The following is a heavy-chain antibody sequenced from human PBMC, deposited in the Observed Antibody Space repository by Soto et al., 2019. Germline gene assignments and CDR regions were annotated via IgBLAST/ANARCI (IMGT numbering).Heavy chain of an antibody. CDR3: VHRRGGGSGNYDDY. Sequence: QITLKESGPTLVKPTQTLTLTCTFSGFSLSTRGVGVGWIRQPPGKALEWLALIFWDDDKRYSPSLKSRLTIXKXIXXNQVVLTMTNMDPVDTATYYCVHRRGGGSGNYDDYWGQGTLVTVSS. J-gene: IGHJ4*02. D-gene: IGHD1-26*01. CDR1: GFSLSTRGVG. CDR2: IFWDDDK. V-gene: IGHV2-5*02.